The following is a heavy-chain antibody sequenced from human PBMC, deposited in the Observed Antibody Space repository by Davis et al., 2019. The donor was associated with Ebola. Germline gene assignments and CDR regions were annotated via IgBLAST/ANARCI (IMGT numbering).Heavy chain of an antibody. CDR1: GYRFTSYW. Sequence: PGGSLRLSCKGSGYRFTSYWIGWVRQMPGKGLEWMGIIYPGDSDTRYNPSFQGQVTISADRSINTAYLQWSSLKASDTAMYYCARRGPNYGDYVDYWGQGTLGTVSS. V-gene: IGHV5-51*01. J-gene: IGHJ4*02. CDR3: ARRGPNYGDYVDY. D-gene: IGHD4-17*01. CDR2: IYPGDSDT.